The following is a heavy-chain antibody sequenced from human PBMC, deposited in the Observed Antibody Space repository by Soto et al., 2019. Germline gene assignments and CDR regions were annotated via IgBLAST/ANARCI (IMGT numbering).Heavy chain of an antibody. CDR3: ARGVRGVDWFDP. CDR2: IWYDGSNK. Sequence: QVQLVECGGGVVQPGRSLRLSCAASGFTFSSYGMHWVRQAPGKGLEWVAVIWYDGSNKYYADSVKGRFTISRDNSKNTLYLQMNSLRAEDTAVYYCARGVRGVDWFDPWGQGTLVTVSS. J-gene: IGHJ5*02. D-gene: IGHD3-10*01. CDR1: GFTFSSYG. V-gene: IGHV3-33*01.